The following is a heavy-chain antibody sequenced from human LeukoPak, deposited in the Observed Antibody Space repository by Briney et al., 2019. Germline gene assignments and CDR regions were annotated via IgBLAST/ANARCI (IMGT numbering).Heavy chain of an antibody. D-gene: IGHD3-10*01. CDR3: AKAEGSGNQPFDY. J-gene: IGHJ4*02. Sequence: GGSLRLSCAASGFTFSSYAMNWVRQAPGKGLEWVSFIRGGGGTTYYADSVKGRFTITRDNSKNTLYLQVNSLRTDDTAVYYCAKAEGSGNQPFDYWGQGTLVTVSS. V-gene: IGHV3-23*01. CDR2: IRGGGGTT. CDR1: GFTFSSYA.